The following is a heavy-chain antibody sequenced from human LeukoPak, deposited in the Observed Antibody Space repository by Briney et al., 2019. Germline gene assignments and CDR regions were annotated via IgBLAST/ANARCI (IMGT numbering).Heavy chain of an antibody. D-gene: IGHD3-3*01. CDR3: ARDRITIFGVVNDY. Sequence: GGSLRLSCAASGFTFSSYEMNWVRQAPGKGLEWVSYISSSGSTIYYADSVKGRFTISRDNAKNSLYLQMNSLRAEDTAVYYCARDRITIFGVVNDYWGQGTLVTVSS. V-gene: IGHV3-48*03. CDR1: GFTFSSYE. J-gene: IGHJ4*02. CDR2: ISSSGSTI.